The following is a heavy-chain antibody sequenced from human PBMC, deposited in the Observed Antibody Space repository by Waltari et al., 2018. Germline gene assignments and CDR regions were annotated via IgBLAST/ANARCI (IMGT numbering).Heavy chain of an antibody. CDR1: GGTFSSYA. J-gene: IGHJ6*02. V-gene: IGHV1-69*01. Sequence: QVQLVQSGAEVKKPGSSVKVSCKASGGTFSSYAISWVRQAPGQGLGWMGGIIPIFGTANYAQKFQGRVTITADESTSTAYMELSSLRSEDTAVYYCARVPEYQLLGGYYYYYGMDVWGQGTTVTVSS. D-gene: IGHD2-2*01. CDR3: ARVPEYQLLGGYYYYYGMDV. CDR2: IIPIFGTA.